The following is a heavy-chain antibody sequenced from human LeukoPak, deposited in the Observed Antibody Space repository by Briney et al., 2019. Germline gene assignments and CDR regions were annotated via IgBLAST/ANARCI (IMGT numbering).Heavy chain of an antibody. D-gene: IGHD2-2*01. CDR2: IWYGGSNK. CDR3: AKGGNEYQLLLNPYFDY. Sequence: GRSLRLSCAASGFTFSSYGMHWVRQAPGKGLEWVAVIWYGGSNKYYADSVKGRFTISRDNSKNTLYLQMNSLRAEDTAVYYCAKGGNEYQLLLNPYFDYWGQGTLVTVSS. CDR1: GFTFSSYG. V-gene: IGHV3-30*18. J-gene: IGHJ4*02.